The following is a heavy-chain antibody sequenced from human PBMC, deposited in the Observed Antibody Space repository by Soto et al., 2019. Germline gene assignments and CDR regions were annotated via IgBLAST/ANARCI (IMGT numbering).Heavy chain of an antibody. Sequence: LSLTCSVSGDSINNDVSYWAWNRQTPGRGLEWIGNIYYSGRTHYNPSLYSRVTISVDTSNNQFSLDLSSVTAADTALYYCARPALRSWIAGTDYFDYWGQGTLVTVSS. CDR3: ARPALRSWIAGTDYFDY. CDR1: GDSINNDVSY. CDR2: IYYSGRT. D-gene: IGHD6-13*01. V-gene: IGHV4-39*01. J-gene: IGHJ4*02.